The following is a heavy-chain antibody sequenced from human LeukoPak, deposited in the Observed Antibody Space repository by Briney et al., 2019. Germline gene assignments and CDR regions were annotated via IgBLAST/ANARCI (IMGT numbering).Heavy chain of an antibody. V-gene: IGHV3-7*01. CDR3: ARDGQWLVRTAYHDAFDI. D-gene: IGHD6-19*01. Sequence: GRSQRLSCAASGFTFSSYWMSCVRQAPGKGLEWVANIKQDGSEKYYVDSVKGRFTISRDNAKNSLYLQMNSLRAEDTAVYYCARDGQWLVRTAYHDAFDIWGQGTMVTVSS. J-gene: IGHJ3*02. CDR2: IKQDGSEK. CDR1: GFTFSSYW.